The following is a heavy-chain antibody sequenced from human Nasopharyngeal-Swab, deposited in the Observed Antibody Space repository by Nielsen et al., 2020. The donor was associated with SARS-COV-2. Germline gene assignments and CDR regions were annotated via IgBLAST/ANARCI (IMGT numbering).Heavy chain of an antibody. Sequence: SETLSLTCTVSGGSISSYYWSWIRQPPGKGLEWIGYIYYSGSTNYNPSLKSRVTISVDTSKNQFSLKLSSVTAADTAVYYCARHKAGSTMVRDDAFDIWGQGTMVTVSS. CDR1: GGSISSYY. CDR2: IYYSGST. V-gene: IGHV4-59*08. D-gene: IGHD3-10*01. J-gene: IGHJ3*02. CDR3: ARHKAGSTMVRDDAFDI.